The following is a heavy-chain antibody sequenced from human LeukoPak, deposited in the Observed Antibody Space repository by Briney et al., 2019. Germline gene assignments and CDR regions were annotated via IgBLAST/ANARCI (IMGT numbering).Heavy chain of an antibody. CDR2: INSYGSST. CDR1: GFTFSSYW. Sequence: TGGSLRLSCAASGFTFSSYWKHWVRHAPGKGVVWVSRINSYGSSTSYADSVKGRFTISRDNSKNTLYLQMNSLRAEDTAVYYCAKDNYYDSSGRDAFDIWGQGTMVTVSS. CDR3: AKDNYYDSSGRDAFDI. D-gene: IGHD3-22*01. J-gene: IGHJ3*02. V-gene: IGHV3-74*01.